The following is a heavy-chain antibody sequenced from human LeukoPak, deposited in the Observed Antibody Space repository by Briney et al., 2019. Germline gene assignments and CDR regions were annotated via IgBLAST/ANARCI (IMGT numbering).Heavy chain of an antibody. CDR1: GGSFSGYY. CDR3: ARESYGDTAAGDY. Sequence: SETLSLTCAVYGGSFSGYYWSWIRQPPGKGLEWIGEINHSGSTNYNPSLKSRVTISVDTSKNQFSLKLSSVTAADTAVYYCARESYGDTAAGDYWGQGTLVTVSS. J-gene: IGHJ4*02. CDR2: INHSGST. V-gene: IGHV4-34*01. D-gene: IGHD3-10*01.